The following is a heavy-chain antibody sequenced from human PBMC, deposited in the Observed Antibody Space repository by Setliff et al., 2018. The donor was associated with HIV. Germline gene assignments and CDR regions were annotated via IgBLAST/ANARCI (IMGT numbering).Heavy chain of an antibody. D-gene: IGHD3-10*01. V-gene: IGHV4-59*01. CDR2: IYTSGST. CDR3: ATLYYYGSGSYYPEYYYMDV. J-gene: IGHJ6*03. CDR1: GGSMSTYY. Sequence: SETLSLTCTVSGGSMSTYYWSWIRQPTGKGLEWIGYIYTSGSTNYNPSLKSRVTISVDTSKNQFSLKLSSVTAADTAVYYCATLYYYGSGSYYPEYYYMDVWGKGTTVTVSS.